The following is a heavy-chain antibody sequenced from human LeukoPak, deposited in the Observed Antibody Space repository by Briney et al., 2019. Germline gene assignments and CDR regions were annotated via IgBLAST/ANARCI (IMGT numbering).Heavy chain of an antibody. J-gene: IGHJ4*02. V-gene: IGHV4-59*01. CDR1: GGSISSYY. CDR2: IYYSGSP. Sequence: SETLALPCTVPGGSISSYYWSWIGKPQGKGLEGIGYIYYSGSPHYNHSLKSRVTISVDTSKKHFSLKQSSVPAADTAVYYCARGTYYYGSGSTALDCWGQGTLVSGSS. CDR3: ARGTYYYGSGSTALDC. D-gene: IGHD3-10*01.